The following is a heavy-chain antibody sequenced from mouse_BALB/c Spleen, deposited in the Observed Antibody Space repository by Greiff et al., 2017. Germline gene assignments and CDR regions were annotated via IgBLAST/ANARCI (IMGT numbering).Heavy chain of an antibody. CDR1: GYTFSSYT. Sequence: EVQVVESGGGLVKPGGSLKLSCAASGYTFSSYTMSWVRQTPEKRLEWVATISSGGSYTYYPDSVKGRFTISRDNAKNTLYLQMSSLKSEDTAMYYSTRERYYGRRGYFDYWGQGTTLTVSS. CDR3: TRERYYGRRGYFDY. CDR2: ISSGGSYT. V-gene: IGHV5-6-4*01. J-gene: IGHJ2*01. D-gene: IGHD1-1*01.